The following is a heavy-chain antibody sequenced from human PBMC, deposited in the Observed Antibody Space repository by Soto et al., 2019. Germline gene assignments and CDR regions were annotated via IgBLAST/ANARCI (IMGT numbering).Heavy chain of an antibody. J-gene: IGHJ4*02. CDR1: GITFSTYA. V-gene: IGHV3-23*01. CDR2: ISGSGGST. Sequence: GGSLRLSCAASGITFSTYAMSWVRQAPGKGLEWVSAISGSGGSTYYADSVKGRFTISRDKSKNTLYLQMNSLRAEDTALYYCAKSFSSNWYDYFDYWGQGSLVTVPS. D-gene: IGHD6-13*01. CDR3: AKSFSSNWYDYFDY.